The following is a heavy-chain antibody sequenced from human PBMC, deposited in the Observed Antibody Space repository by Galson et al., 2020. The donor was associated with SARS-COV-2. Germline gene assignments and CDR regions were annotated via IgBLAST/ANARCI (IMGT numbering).Heavy chain of an antibody. CDR3: ARVGGMATTPANYYYYGLDV. Sequence: GESLKISCAASGFPFSSYSMNWVRQAPGKGLEWVSSISAGSSYIYYADSVKGRFTISRDNAKNSLYLQMNSLRADDTAVYYCARVGGMATTPANYYYYGLDVWGPGTTVIVSS. V-gene: IGHV3-21*01. D-gene: IGHD2-15*01. CDR2: ISAGSSYI. J-gene: IGHJ6*02. CDR1: GFPFSSYS.